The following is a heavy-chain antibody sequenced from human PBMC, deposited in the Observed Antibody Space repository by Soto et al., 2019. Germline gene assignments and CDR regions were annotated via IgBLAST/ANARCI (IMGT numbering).Heavy chain of an antibody. J-gene: IGHJ4*02. D-gene: IGHD6-13*01. CDR1: GFTFSRYG. Sequence: GGSLRLSCAASGFTFSRYGMHWGRQAPGKGLEWVAVIWYDGSNKYYADSVKGRFTISRDNSKNTLYLQMNSLRAEDTAVYYCASDGASVGSSWYTMDYWGQGTLVTVSS. V-gene: IGHV3-33*01. CDR3: ASDGASVGSSWYTMDY. CDR2: IWYDGSNK.